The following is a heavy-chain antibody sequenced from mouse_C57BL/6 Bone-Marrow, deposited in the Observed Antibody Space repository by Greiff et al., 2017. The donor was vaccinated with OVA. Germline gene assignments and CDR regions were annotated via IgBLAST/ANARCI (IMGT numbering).Heavy chain of an antibody. D-gene: IGHD1-1*01. J-gene: IGHJ1*03. CDR1: GFNIKNTY. CDR3: ARITAVVAHWYFDV. Sequence: LLESVAELVRPGASVKLSCTASGFNIKNTYMHWVKQRPEQGLEWIGRIDPANGNTKYAPKFQGKATITADTSSNTAYLQLSSLTSEDTAIYYCARITAVVAHWYFDVWGTGTTVTVSS. CDR2: IDPANGNT. V-gene: IGHV14-3*01.